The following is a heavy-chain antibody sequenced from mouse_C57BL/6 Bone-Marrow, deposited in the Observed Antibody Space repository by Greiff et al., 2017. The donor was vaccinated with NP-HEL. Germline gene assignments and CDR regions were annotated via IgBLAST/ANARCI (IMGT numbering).Heavy chain of an antibody. V-gene: IGHV1-52*01. CDR3: ARKGGNWDGFDY. D-gene: IGHD4-1*01. J-gene: IGHJ2*01. CDR2: IDPSDSET. CDR1: GYTFTSYW. Sequence: QVHVKQPGAELVRPGSSVKLSCKASGYTFTSYWMHWVKQRPIQGLEWIGNIDPSDSETHYNQKFKDKATLTVDKSSSTAYMQLSSLTSEDSAVYYCARKGGNWDGFDYWGQGTTLTVSS.